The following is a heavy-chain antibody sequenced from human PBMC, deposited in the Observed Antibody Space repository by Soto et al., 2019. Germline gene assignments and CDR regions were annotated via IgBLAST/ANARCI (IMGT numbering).Heavy chain of an antibody. V-gene: IGHV4-59*08. Sequence: QVQLQESGPGLVKPSETLSLSCSVSGGSISGHYWSWVRQTPGKGLEWIGYMYYSGSTNYNTSLKSRVTISVDTSKNHFSLRLTSVTAADTAVYYCARGPYYDLIWNYYYMDVWGKGTTVTVLL. D-gene: IGHD3-16*01. CDR1: GGSISGHY. CDR2: MYYSGST. CDR3: ARGPYYDLIWNYYYMDV. J-gene: IGHJ6*03.